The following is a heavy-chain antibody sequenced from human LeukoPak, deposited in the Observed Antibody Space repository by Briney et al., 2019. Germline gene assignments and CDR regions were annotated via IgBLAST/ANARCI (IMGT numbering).Heavy chain of an antibody. CDR3: ARSTGDIAARPPFDY. D-gene: IGHD6-6*01. CDR1: GGTFTSYG. Sequence: ASVKVSCKASGGTFTSYGISWVRQAPGQGLEWMGWISAYNGNTNYAQKLQGRVTMTTDTSTSTAYMELRSLRSDDTAVYYCARSTGDIAARPPFDYWGQGTLVTVSS. CDR2: ISAYNGNT. V-gene: IGHV1-18*01. J-gene: IGHJ4*02.